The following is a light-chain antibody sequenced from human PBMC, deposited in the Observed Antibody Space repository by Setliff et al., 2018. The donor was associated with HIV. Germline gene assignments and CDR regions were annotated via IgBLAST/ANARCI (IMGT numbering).Light chain of an antibody. J-gene: IGLJ1*01. V-gene: IGLV1-40*01. CDR1: NSNIGAGYD. CDR3: QSYDSSLSRYV. CDR2: GNN. Sequence: QSVLTQPPSVSGAPGQRVTISCTGSNSNIGAGYDVHWYQQPPGTAPKLLIYGNNNRPSGVPDRISASKSGTSASLAITGLQAEDEADYYCQSYDSSLSRYVFGTGTKGTVL.